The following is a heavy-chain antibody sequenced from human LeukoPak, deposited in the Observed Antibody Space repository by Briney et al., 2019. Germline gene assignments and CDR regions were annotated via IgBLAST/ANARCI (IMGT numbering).Heavy chain of an antibody. CDR1: GGSFSGYY. Sequence: SETLSLTCAVYGGSFSGYYWGWIRQPPGKGLEWIGSIYYRGNTPYNPSLKSRVTMSLDTSKNQFSLNLNSVTAADTAVYLCVSQITRGSYWPAFDFWGQGTLVTVSS. CDR2: IYYRGNT. D-gene: IGHD1-26*01. CDR3: VSQITRGSYWPAFDF. J-gene: IGHJ4*02. V-gene: IGHV4-34*01.